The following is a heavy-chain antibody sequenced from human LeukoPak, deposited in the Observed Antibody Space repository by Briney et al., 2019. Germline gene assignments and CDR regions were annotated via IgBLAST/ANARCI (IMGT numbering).Heavy chain of an antibody. CDR2: IHYSGSA. D-gene: IGHD4-23*01. CDR1: GGSVSSGSYY. V-gene: IGHV4-61*01. Sequence: PSETLSLTCTVSGGSVSSGSYYWSWIRQPPGRGLEWIAYIHYSGSAAYNPSLKSRVTISRDMSTNQFSLKMTSVTAADTAVYFCARDMGAPDYGSYSVDYWGQGTLVTIPS. J-gene: IGHJ4*02. CDR3: ARDMGAPDYGSYSVDY.